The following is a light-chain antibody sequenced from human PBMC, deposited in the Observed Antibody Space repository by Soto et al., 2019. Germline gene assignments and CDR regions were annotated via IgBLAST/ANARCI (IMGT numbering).Light chain of an antibody. Sequence: QSALTQPASVSGSPGQSITISCTGTSSDVGAFNYVSWYQQQPGKGPQVIIYEVTNRPSGVSDRFSGSKSGNTASLTISDLQAEDEADYFCGSYTGGITYWVFGGGTKLTVL. CDR1: SSDVGAFNY. V-gene: IGLV2-14*01. J-gene: IGLJ3*02. CDR3: GSYTGGITYWV. CDR2: EVT.